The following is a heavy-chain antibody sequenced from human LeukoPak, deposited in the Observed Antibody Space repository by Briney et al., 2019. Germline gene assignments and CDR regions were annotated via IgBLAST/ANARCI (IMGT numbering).Heavy chain of an antibody. CDR1: GGSISSGDYY. CDR2: IYYSGST. CDR3: AREFLRVNAFDI. V-gene: IGHV4-30-4*08. Sequence: SETLSLTCTFSGGSISSGDYYWSWIRQPPGKGLEWIGYIYYSGSTYYKPSLKSRISMSVDMSKTQFSLKLSSVIAADTAVYFCAREFLRVNAFDIWGQGTMVTVSS. J-gene: IGHJ3*02. D-gene: IGHD4-17*01.